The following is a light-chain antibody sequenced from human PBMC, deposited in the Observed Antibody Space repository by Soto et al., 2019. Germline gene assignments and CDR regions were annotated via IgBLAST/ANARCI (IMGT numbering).Light chain of an antibody. CDR2: GAS. J-gene: IGKJ1*01. V-gene: IGKV3-15*01. CDR3: HQYNNWPPWT. Sequence: EIVMTQSPATLSVSPGERATLSCRASQSVSSNLAWYQQKPGQAPRLLIYGASTRATGIPARFSGSGSGTEFTLTISSLQSEEFAVYYCHQYNNWPPWTFDQGTKVEIK. CDR1: QSVSSN.